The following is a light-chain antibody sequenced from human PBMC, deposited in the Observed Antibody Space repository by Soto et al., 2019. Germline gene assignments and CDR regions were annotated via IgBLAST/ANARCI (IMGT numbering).Light chain of an antibody. CDR3: QHYGSSPPFT. Sequence: VLMQSPGTLSLSPGERATLSCRASQSISSGSLGWYQQKPGQAPRLLIYAASARVTGIPDRFSGSGSGTGFTLTISRLEPEDFAVYYCQHYGSSPPFTFGPGTKVDIK. V-gene: IGKV3-20*01. J-gene: IGKJ3*01. CDR1: QSISSGS. CDR2: AAS.